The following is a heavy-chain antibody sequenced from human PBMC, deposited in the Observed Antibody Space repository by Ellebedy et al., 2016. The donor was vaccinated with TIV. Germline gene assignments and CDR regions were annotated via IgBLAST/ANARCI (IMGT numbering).Heavy chain of an antibody. D-gene: IGHD4-11*01. CDR2: IYPGDSDT. J-gene: IGHJ4*02. CDR1: GNTLSSYW. CDR3: ATAPGLQEYFDS. Sequence: GESLKISXKVSGNTLSSYWIGWVRQMPGKGLDWMGIIYPGDSDTKNSPSFQGQVTMSADKSISTAYLQWRSLKASDSAMYYCATAPGLQEYFDSWGQGTLVTVSS. V-gene: IGHV5-51*01.